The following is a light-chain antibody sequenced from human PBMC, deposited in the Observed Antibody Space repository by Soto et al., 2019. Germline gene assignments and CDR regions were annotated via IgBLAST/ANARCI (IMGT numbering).Light chain of an antibody. V-gene: IGLV4-69*01. CDR1: SGHSNYA. CDR2: LNSDGSH. Sequence: QLVLTQSPSASASLGASVKLTCTLSSGHSNYAIAWHQQQPEKGPRYLMKLNSDGSHTKGDGIPDRFSGSSSGAERYLTISSLQSEDEAAYYCQTWGAGIRVFGGGTKLTVL. CDR3: QTWGAGIRV. J-gene: IGLJ2*01.